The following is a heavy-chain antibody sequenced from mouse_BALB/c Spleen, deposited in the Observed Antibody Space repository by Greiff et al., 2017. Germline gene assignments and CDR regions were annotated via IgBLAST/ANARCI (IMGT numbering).Heavy chain of an antibody. CDR3: ARYDGPFAY. D-gene: IGHD1-2*01. V-gene: IGHV1-4*01. CDR1: GYTFTSYT. J-gene: IGHJ3*01. Sequence: VKLVESGAELARPGASVKMSCKASGYTFTSYTMHWVKQRPGQGLEWIGYINPSSGYTNYNQKFKDKATLTADKSSSTAYMQLSSLTSEDSAVYYCARYDGPFAYWGQGTLVTVSA. CDR2: INPSSGYT.